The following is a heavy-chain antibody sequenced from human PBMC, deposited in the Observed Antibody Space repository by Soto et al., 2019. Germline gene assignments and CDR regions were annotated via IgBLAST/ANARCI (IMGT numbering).Heavy chain of an antibody. CDR3: ARTGYCSSTSCDAFDY. CDR2: IIPIFGTA. J-gene: IGHJ4*02. CDR1: GGTFSSYA. D-gene: IGHD2-2*01. V-gene: IGHV1-69*13. Sequence: EASVKVSCKASGGTFSSYAISWVRQAPGQGLEWMGGIIPIFGTANYAQKFQGRVTITADESTSTAYMELSSLRSEDTAVYYCARTGYCSSTSCDAFDYWGQETLVTVSS.